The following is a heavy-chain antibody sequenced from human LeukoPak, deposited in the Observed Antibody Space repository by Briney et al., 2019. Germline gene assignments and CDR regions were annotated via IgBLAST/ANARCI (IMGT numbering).Heavy chain of an antibody. Sequence: PGGSLRLSCAASGFTFSSYWMSWVRQAPGKGLEWVANIKQDGSEKYYVDSVKGRFTISRDNAKNTLYLQMNRMSAEDTAVYYCSSGLPVPRFLEWLSPVFDYWGQGTLVTVSS. CDR1: GFTFSSYW. J-gene: IGHJ4*02. V-gene: IGHV3-7*01. CDR2: IKQDGSEK. CDR3: SSGLPVPRFLEWLSPVFDY. D-gene: IGHD3-3*01.